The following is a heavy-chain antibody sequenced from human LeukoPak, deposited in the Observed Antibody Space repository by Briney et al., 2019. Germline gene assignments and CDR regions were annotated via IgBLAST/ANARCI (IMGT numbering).Heavy chain of an antibody. CDR2: ISSSGSTI. V-gene: IGHV3-48*03. Sequence: HAGGSLRLSCAASGFTFSSYEMNRVRQAPGKGLEWVSYISSSGSTIYYAYSVKGRFTISRDNAKNSLYLQMNSLRAEDTAVYYCAELGITMIGGVWGKGTTVTISS. CDR1: GFTFSSYE. CDR3: AELGITMIGGV. J-gene: IGHJ6*04. D-gene: IGHD3-10*02.